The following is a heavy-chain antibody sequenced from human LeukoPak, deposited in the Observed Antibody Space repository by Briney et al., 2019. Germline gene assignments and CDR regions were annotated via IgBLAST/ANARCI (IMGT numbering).Heavy chain of an antibody. J-gene: IGHJ4*02. D-gene: IGHD3-3*01. CDR3: TRDFWPIVSPYY. Sequence: GGSLRLSCAASGFTFSSYAMHWVRQAPGKVLEYVSAISSNGGSTYYANSVKGRFTISRDDSKSIAYLQMNSLKTEDTAVYYCTRDFWPIVSPYYWGQGTLVTVSS. CDR1: GFTFSSYA. V-gene: IGHV3-64*01. CDR2: ISSNGGST.